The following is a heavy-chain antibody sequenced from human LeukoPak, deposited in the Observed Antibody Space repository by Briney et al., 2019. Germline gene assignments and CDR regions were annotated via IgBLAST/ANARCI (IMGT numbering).Heavy chain of an antibody. CDR1: GFTFDTFP. CDR2: ISASGETT. J-gene: IGHJ4*02. Sequence: PGGSLRLSCAASGFTFDTFPMTWVRQAPGEGLEWFSAISASGETTYYADSVKGRFTISRDNSKDTLYLQMDSLRADDTAVYYCAKDRGYWGQGTLVTVSS. V-gene: IGHV3-23*01. CDR3: AKDRGY.